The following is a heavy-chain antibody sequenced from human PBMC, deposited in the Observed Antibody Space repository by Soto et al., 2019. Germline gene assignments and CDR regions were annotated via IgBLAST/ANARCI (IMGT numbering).Heavy chain of an antibody. V-gene: IGHV3-11*06. J-gene: IGHJ4*02. Sequence: LRLSCVVSGFTFSGHYMNWVRQAPGKGLQWVAYISSRSSEINYADPVKGRFTISRDNAKNSVFLHMTSLTAEDTGVYFCARGDGAVGAAIDIWGQGTLVTVSS. CDR1: GFTFSGHY. D-gene: IGHD2-15*01. CDR3: ARGDGAVGAAIDI. CDR2: ISSRSSEI.